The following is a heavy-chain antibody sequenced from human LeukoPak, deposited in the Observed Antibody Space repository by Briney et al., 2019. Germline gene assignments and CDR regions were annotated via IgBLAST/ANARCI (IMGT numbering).Heavy chain of an antibody. CDR2: ISWNGGST. Sequence: PGGSLRLSCAASGFTFDDYGMSWVRQAPGKGLEWVSGISWNGGSTGYADSMKGRFTISRDNAKNSLYLQMNSLRAEDTALYYCARSQRAAYYDSSGTNDYWGQGTLVTVSS. J-gene: IGHJ4*02. D-gene: IGHD3-22*01. CDR1: GFTFDDYG. CDR3: ARSQRAAYYDSSGTNDY. V-gene: IGHV3-20*04.